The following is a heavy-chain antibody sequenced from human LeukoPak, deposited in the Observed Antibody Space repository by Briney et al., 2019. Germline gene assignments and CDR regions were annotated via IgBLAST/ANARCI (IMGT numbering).Heavy chain of an antibody. CDR3: ASYGSGSYRSDP. CDR2: IHHSGNT. Sequence: SETLSLTCTVSGGSISSGNYYWSWIRQHPGKGLEWIGYIHHSGNTYYNPSLKSRVIISVDTSKNQFSLKLNSVTAADTAVYYCASYGSGSYRSDPWGQGTLVTVSS. J-gene: IGHJ5*02. D-gene: IGHD3-10*01. V-gene: IGHV4-31*03. CDR1: GGSISSGNYY.